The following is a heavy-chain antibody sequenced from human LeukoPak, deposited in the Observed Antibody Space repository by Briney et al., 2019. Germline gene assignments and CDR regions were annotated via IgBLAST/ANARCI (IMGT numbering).Heavy chain of an antibody. CDR1: GFTFSGSA. CDR2: IRSKANSYAT. V-gene: IGHV3-73*01. D-gene: IGHD6-19*01. Sequence: PGGSLKLSCAASGFTFSGSAMRWVRQASGKGLEWVGRIRSKANSYATAYAASVKGRFTISRDDSTNTAYLQMNSLKTEDTAVYYCTAVAGTGYWGQGTPVTVSS. J-gene: IGHJ4*02. CDR3: TAVAGTGY.